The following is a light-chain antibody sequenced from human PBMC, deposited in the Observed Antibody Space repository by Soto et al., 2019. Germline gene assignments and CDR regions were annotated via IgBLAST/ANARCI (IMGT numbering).Light chain of an antibody. V-gene: IGKV1-5*03. CDR2: KAS. CDR1: QRISSW. CDR3: QQYNSYSRYT. Sequence: DIQMTQSPSTLSASVGDRVTITCRASQRISSWLAWYQQKPGKAPKLLIYKASSLESGVPSRFSGSGSGTEFTLTISGLQPDDFATYYCQQYNSYSRYTFGQGTKLEIK. J-gene: IGKJ2*01.